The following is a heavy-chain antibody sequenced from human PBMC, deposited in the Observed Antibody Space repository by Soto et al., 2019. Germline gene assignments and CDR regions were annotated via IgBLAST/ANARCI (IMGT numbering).Heavy chain of an antibody. D-gene: IGHD3-10*01. V-gene: IGHV1-24*01. CDR3: ATDVWRRYYGSGSYSDY. CDR1: GYTLTELS. J-gene: IGHJ4*02. CDR2: FDPEDGET. Sequence: ASVKVSCKVSGYTLTELSMQWVRQAPGKRHEWMGGFDPEDGETIYAQKFQGRVTMTEDTSTDTAYMELSSLRSEDTAVYYCATDVWRRYYGSGSYSDYWGQGTLVTVSS.